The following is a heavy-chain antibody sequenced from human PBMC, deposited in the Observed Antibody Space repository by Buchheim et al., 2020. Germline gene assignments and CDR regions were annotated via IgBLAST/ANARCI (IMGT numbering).Heavy chain of an antibody. D-gene: IGHD6-19*01. CDR3: AREGRRYSSGWYAGTTTHDAFDI. Sequence: EVQLVESGGGLVQPGGSLRLSCAASGFTFSSYWMSWVRQAPGKGLEWVANIKQDGSETYYVDSVKGRFTISRDNAKNSLYLQMNSLRAEDTAVYYCAREGRRYSSGWYAGTTTHDAFDIWGQGT. V-gene: IGHV3-7*01. CDR1: GFTFSSYW. CDR2: IKQDGSET. J-gene: IGHJ3*02.